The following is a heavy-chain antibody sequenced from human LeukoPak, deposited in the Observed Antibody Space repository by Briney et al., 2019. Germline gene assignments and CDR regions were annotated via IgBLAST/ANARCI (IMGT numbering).Heavy chain of an antibody. D-gene: IGHD1-26*01. CDR3: AKDRTVGASYWYFDL. Sequence: GGSLRLSCAASGFTFTDYAMSWVRQAPEKGLEWISTISDNGGETYYADSVKGRFAISRDNSKNTLFLHMNTLRAEDTAIYYCAKDRTVGASYWYFDLWGRGTLVTVSS. CDR2: ISDNGGET. V-gene: IGHV3-23*01. J-gene: IGHJ2*01. CDR1: GFTFTDYA.